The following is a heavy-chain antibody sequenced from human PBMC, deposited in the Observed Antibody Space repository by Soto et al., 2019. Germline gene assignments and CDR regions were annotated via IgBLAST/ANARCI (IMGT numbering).Heavy chain of an antibody. CDR3: ARVGITATTFRGFDY. CDR2: IWFDGSNK. J-gene: IGHJ4*02. D-gene: IGHD1-20*01. Sequence: QVQLVESGGGVVQPGRSLRLSCAASGFTFSNYGMHWVRQAPGKGLEWVAVIWFDGSNKYYADSVKGRFTISRDNSKNTLYLQMHSLRAEDTAVYYCARVGITATTFRGFDYWGQGTLVTVYS. V-gene: IGHV3-33*01. CDR1: GFTFSNYG.